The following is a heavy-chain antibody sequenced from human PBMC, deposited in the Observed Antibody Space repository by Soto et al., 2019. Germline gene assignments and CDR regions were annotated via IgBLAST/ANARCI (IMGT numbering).Heavy chain of an antibody. J-gene: IGHJ5*02. CDR1: GYSISSGYY. CDR2: IYHSGST. Sequence: SETLSLTCAVSGYSISSGYYWGWIRQPPGKGLEWIGSIYHSGSTYYNPSLKSRVTISVDTSKNQFSLKLSSVTAADTAVYYCARALWFGELSLNWFDPWGQGTLVTVSS. D-gene: IGHD3-10*01. V-gene: IGHV4-38-2*01. CDR3: ARALWFGELSLNWFDP.